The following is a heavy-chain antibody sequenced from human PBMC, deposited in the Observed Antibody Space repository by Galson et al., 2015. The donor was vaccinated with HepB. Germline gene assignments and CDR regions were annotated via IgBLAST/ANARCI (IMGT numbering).Heavy chain of an antibody. J-gene: IGHJ4*02. CDR3: ARGGCRGSSCYYDY. CDR2: VDPSGDRT. CDR1: GYTFTNYY. V-gene: IGHV1-46*01. D-gene: IGHD2-2*01. Sequence: SCKASGYTFTNYYIHWVRQAPGQGLECMGMVDPSGDRTTYAQQFQGRVTMTSDTSTSTVCMDLSSLRSDDTAVYYCARGGCRGSSCYYDYWGQGALVTVSS.